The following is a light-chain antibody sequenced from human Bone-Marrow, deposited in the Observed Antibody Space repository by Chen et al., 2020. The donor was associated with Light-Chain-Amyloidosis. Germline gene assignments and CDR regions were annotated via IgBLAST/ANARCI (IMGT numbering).Light chain of an antibody. CDR2: LAF. CDR3: MQALQTPQYS. CDR1: QSLRHSRGYTY. V-gene: IGKV2-28*01. J-gene: IGKJ2*01. Sequence: VVLTQSQLSLSVSPGESASISCRASQSLRHSRGYTYLDWYLQKPGQSPQHLFYLAFNRASGVPDMFSARGSGTDFTQTNTTVEAEDVGVYYCMQALQTPQYSFGQGTKLEI.